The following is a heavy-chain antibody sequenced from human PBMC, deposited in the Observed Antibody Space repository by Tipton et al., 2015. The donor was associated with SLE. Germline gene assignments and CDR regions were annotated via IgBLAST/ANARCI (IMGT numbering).Heavy chain of an antibody. V-gene: IGHV4-59*08. CDR1: GGSISSHY. Sequence: TLSLTCTVSGGSISSHYWSWIRQPPGKGLEWIGYIYYSGSTNYNPSLKSRVTISVDTSKNQFSLKLSSVTAADTAVYYCARRAVDYYDSSGFEDYWGQGTLVTVSS. CDR2: IYYSGST. J-gene: IGHJ4*02. CDR3: ARRAVDYYDSSGFEDY. D-gene: IGHD3-22*01.